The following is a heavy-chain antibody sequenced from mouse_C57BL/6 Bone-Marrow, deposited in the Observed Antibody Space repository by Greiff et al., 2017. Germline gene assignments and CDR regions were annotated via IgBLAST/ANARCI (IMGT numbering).Heavy chain of an antibody. Sequence: EVQLVESGGGLVQPGGSLKLSCAASGFTFSDYGMAWVRQAPRKGPEWVAFISNLAYSIYYADTVTGRFTISRENAKNTLYLEMSSLRSEDTAMYYCARPTVYSNYWYFDVWGTGATVTVSS. CDR3: ARPTVYSNYWYFDV. J-gene: IGHJ1*03. D-gene: IGHD2-5*01. V-gene: IGHV5-15*01. CDR2: ISNLAYSI. CDR1: GFTFSDYG.